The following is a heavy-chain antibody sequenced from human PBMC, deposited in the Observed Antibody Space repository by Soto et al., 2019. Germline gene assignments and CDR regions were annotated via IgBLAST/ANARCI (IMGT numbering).Heavy chain of an antibody. Sequence: QVRLQESGPGLVRPSETLSLNCTVSGGSMRGYYWSWIRQSAVKGLEWIGRIYVTGNTHYNPSLSSRVTMSLDTSKQQFSLNLSSVTAADTAMYFCVRGGSSSWLYFDSWGQGILVTVSS. CDR1: GGSMRGYY. J-gene: IGHJ4*02. V-gene: IGHV4-4*07. CDR3: VRGGSSSWLYFDS. D-gene: IGHD6-13*01. CDR2: IYVTGNT.